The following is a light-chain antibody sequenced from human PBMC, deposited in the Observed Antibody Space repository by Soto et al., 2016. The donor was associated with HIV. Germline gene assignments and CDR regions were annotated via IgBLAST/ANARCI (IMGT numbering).Light chain of an antibody. CDR1: RLGDKY. J-gene: IGLJ1*01. CDR2: QDT. Sequence: SYELTQPSSVSVSPGQTATITCSGDRLGDKYVCWYQQKAGQSPVLVIYQDTKRPSGIPERFSGSNSGNTATLTISETQALDEADYYCQAWDSNTAGVFGTGTKVTVL. V-gene: IGLV3-1*01. CDR3: QAWDSNTAGV.